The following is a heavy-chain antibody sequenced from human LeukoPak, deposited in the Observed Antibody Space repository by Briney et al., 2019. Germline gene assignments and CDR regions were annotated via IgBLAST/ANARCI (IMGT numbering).Heavy chain of an antibody. CDR1: GFTFSSYW. D-gene: IGHD3-10*01. Sequence: GGSLRLSCAASGFTFSSYWMHWVRQAPGKGLVWVSRINSDGSSTSYADSVKGRFTISRDNAKNTLYLQMNSLRAEDTAVYYCAREGFGELFPSYGMDVGGQGTTVTVSS. CDR3: AREGFGELFPSYGMDV. V-gene: IGHV3-74*01. J-gene: IGHJ6*02. CDR2: INSDGSST.